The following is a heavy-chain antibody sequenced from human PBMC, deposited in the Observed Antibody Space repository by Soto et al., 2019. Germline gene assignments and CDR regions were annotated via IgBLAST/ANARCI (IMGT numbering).Heavy chain of an antibody. CDR3: AREGVAPYDYYGMDV. J-gene: IGHJ6*02. D-gene: IGHD2-2*01. V-gene: IGHV1-18*01. CDR2: ISTYNGDT. Sequence: QVQLVQSGAEVKKPGASVKVSCKASGYTFTRSGISWVRQAPGQGLEWMGWISTYNGDTNYAQTFQGRVTMTTDTSTSTVHMEGRRLRSDDTAVYYCAREGVAPYDYYGMDVWGQGTPVTVAS. CDR1: GYTFTRSG.